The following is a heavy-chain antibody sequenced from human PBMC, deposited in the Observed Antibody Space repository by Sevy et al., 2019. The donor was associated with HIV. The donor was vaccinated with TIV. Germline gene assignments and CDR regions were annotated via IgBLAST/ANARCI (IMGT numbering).Heavy chain of an antibody. CDR2: ISAYNGNT. CDR3: AREGSGSYYVYYYYYMDV. V-gene: IGHV1-18*01. D-gene: IGHD1-26*01. J-gene: IGHJ6*03. CDR1: GYTFTSYG. Sequence: ASLKVSCKASGYTFTSYGISWVRQAPGQGLEWMGWISAYNGNTNYAQKLQGRVTMTTDTSTSTAYMELRSLRSDDTAVYYCAREGSGSYYVYYYYYMDVWGKGTTVTVSS.